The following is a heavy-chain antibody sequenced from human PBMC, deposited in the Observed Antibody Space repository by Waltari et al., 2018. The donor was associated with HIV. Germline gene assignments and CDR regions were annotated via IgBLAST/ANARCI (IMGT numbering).Heavy chain of an antibody. J-gene: IGHJ4*02. V-gene: IGHV6-1*01. CDR1: GDSVSSDTAT. D-gene: IGHD3-3*02. CDR3: VRDAFGLDY. Sequence: QVYLQQSGPGVVKPSEPLSVACAMSGDSVSSDTATWNWVRQSPSGGLEWLGRTYWRSRWHEDYATSVKGRISIDADSAENRFTLHLNHVTPEDTAVYFCVRDAFGLDYWGQGTLVTVSS. CDR2: TYWRSRWHE.